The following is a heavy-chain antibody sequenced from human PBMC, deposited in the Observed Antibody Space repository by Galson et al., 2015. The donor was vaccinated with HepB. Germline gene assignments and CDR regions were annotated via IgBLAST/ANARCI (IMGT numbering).Heavy chain of an antibody. CDR3: AKDILIVGATHGAFDI. Sequence: SLRLSCAASGFTFDDYAMHWVRQAPGKGLEWVSGISWNSGSIGYADSVKGRFTISRDNAKNSLYLQMNSLRAEDTALYYCAKDILIVGATHGAFDIWGQGTMVTVSS. V-gene: IGHV3-9*01. CDR1: GFTFDDYA. CDR2: ISWNSGSI. J-gene: IGHJ3*02. D-gene: IGHD1-26*01.